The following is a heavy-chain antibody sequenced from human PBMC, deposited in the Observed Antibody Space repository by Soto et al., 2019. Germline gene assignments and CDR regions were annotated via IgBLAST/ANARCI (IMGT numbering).Heavy chain of an antibody. V-gene: IGHV1-3*01. CDR1: GYTFTSYA. J-gene: IGHJ3*02. Sequence: ASVKVSCKASGYTFTSYAMHWVRQAPGQRLEWMGCINAGNGNTKYSQKFQGRVTITRDTSARTAYMELSSLRSEDTAVYYCARMTRAGKGDGDAXDIWGQGTMVTXS. CDR2: INAGNGNT. D-gene: IGHD2-21*02. CDR3: ARMTRAGKGDGDAXDI.